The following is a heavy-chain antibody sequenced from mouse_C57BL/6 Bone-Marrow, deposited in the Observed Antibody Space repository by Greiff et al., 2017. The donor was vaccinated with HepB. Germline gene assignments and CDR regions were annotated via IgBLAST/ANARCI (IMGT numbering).Heavy chain of an antibody. D-gene: IGHD2-4*01. V-gene: IGHV1-63*01. CDR3: ARGGRDYGRFAY. Sequence: VQRVESGAELVRPGTSVKMSCKASGYTFTNYWIGWAKQRPGHGLEWIGDIYPGGGYTNYNEKFKGKATLTADKSSSTAYMQFSSLTSEDSAIYYCARGGRDYGRFAYWGQGTLVTVSA. J-gene: IGHJ3*01. CDR1: GYTFTNYW. CDR2: IYPGGGYT.